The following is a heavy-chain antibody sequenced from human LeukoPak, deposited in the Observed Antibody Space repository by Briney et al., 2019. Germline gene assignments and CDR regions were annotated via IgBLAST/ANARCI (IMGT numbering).Heavy chain of an antibody. CDR1: EFTFSRYG. J-gene: IGHJ4*02. CDR3: AKDHVSGRRDFWVDYDY. Sequence: GGSLRLSCITSEFTFSRYGMHWVRQAPGKGLEWVAFIRYDGNDKKYADSVKGRFTISRDNSNDTLYLQMNSVTPDDTALYYRAKDHVSGRRDFWVDYDYWGQGTLVTVSS. CDR2: IRYDGNDK. V-gene: IGHV3-30*02. D-gene: IGHD3/OR15-3a*01.